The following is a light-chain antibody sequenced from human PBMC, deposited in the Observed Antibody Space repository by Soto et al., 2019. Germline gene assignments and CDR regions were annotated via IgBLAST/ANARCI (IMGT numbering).Light chain of an antibody. J-gene: IGKJ1*01. CDR1: QSVSNSF. Sequence: VLAQTPGLLSLSPGEKNTLSCRASQSVSNSFLSWFQQIPGQAPRLLIYGASMRATGIPDRFSGSGSGTDFTLTISRLEPEDFAVYYCQQYGSSPRTFGQGSIVDVK. V-gene: IGKV3-20*01. CDR2: GAS. CDR3: QQYGSSPRT.